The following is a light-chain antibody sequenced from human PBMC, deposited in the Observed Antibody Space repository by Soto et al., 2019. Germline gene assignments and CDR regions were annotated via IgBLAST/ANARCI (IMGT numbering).Light chain of an antibody. J-gene: IGLJ1*01. V-gene: IGLV2-8*01. CDR1: SSDVGGYNY. CDR3: SSYAGTHIV. Sequence: QPVLTQPPSASGSPGQSVTISCTGTSSDVGGYNYVSWYKQHPGKAPKLMIYDVTKRPSGVPDRFSGSKSGNTASLTVSGLLAEDEADYYCSSYAGTHIVFGTGTKLTVL. CDR2: DVT.